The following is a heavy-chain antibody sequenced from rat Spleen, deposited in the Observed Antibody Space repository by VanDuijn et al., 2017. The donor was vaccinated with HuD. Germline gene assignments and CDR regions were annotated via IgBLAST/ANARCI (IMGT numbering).Heavy chain of an antibody. CDR3: ARRGYDGYHYRYFDY. D-gene: IGHD1-1*01. CDR1: GFTFSDYN. Sequence: EVQLVKSGGGLVQPGRPLKLSCAASGFTFSDYNMAWVRQAPKKGLEWVATISYDGSSTYYRDSVKGRITISRDNAKSTLYLQMDSMRSEDTAMYYCARRGYDGYHYRYFDYWGQGGIVTVSS. CDR2: ISYDGSST. V-gene: IGHV5-7*01. J-gene: IGHJ2*01.